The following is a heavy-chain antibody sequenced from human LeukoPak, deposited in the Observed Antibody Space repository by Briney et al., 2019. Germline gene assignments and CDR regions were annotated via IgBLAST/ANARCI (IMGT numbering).Heavy chain of an antibody. CDR3: ARQKVYGITEAGPAISYYSYYMDV. CDR2: IYPGDSDA. CDR1: GYSFSSYW. D-gene: IGHD6-13*01. J-gene: IGHJ6*03. Sequence: GESLKISCNGSGYSFSSYWIGWVRQLPGKGVEWMGIIYPGDSDATYSPSFQGQLTILVDKSITTAYLQWSSLKTSDTAMYYCARQKVYGITEAGPAISYYSYYMDVWGKGTTVTISS. V-gene: IGHV5-51*01.